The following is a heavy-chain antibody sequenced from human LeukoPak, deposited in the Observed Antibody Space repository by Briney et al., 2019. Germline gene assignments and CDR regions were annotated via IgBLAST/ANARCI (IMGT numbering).Heavy chain of an antibody. CDR3: AKVPYYDFWSGHFPYFDY. V-gene: IGHV3-23*01. J-gene: IGHJ4*02. CDR2: ISGTGVST. D-gene: IGHD3-3*01. Sequence: PGGSLRLSCDASGFTFSSYAMSWVRQAPGKGLEWVSAISGTGVSTYYADPVKDRFTIARDNSKNTLYLQMNSLRAEDTAVYYCAKVPYYDFWSGHFPYFDYWGQGTLVTVSP. CDR1: GFTFSSYA.